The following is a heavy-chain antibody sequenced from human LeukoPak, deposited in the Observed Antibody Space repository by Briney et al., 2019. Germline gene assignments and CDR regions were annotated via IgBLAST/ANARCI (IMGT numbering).Heavy chain of an antibody. Sequence: GGSLRLSCAASGFTFSSYAMHWVRQAPGKGLEWVTIISYDGSNKYYADSVKGRFTISRDNSKNTLYLQMDSLRAEDTAVYYCAKGSDYDPPYYYYYMDVWGTGTTVTVSS. CDR3: AKGSDYDPPYYYYYMDV. D-gene: IGHD5-12*01. J-gene: IGHJ6*03. CDR1: GFTFSSYA. CDR2: ISYDGSNK. V-gene: IGHV3-30*04.